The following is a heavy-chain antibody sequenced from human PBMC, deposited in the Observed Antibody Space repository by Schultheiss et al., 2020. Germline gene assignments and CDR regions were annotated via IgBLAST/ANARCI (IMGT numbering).Heavy chain of an antibody. D-gene: IGHD6-13*01. J-gene: IGHJ5*02. Sequence: GGSLRLSCAASGFTFSSYAMSWVRQAPGKGLEWVSAISGSGGSTYYADSVKGRFTISRDNAKNTLYLQMNSLSVEDTAVYYCASTGGGNSWYSSWGQGTLVTVSS. CDR1: GFTFSSYA. V-gene: IGHV3-23*01. CDR2: ISGSGGST. CDR3: ASTGGGNSWYSS.